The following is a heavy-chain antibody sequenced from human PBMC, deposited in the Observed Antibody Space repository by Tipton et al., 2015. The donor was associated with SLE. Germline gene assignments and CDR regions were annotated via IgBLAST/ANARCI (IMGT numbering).Heavy chain of an antibody. Sequence: SLRLSCAASGFTFSSYSMNWVRQAPGKGLEWVSSISSSSSYIYYADSVKGRFTISRDNAKNSLYLQMNSLRAEDTAVYYCARERAGDAFDIWGQGTMVTVSS. CDR1: GFTFSSYS. CDR2: ISSSSSYI. V-gene: IGHV3-21*01. J-gene: IGHJ3*02. CDR3: ARERAGDAFDI.